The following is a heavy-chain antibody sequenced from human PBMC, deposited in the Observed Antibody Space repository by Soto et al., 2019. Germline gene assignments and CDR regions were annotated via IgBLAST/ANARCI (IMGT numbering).Heavy chain of an antibody. CDR2: IYSSGDT. J-gene: IGHJ4*02. Sequence: GSLRLSCAASGFSVSSNYMNWVRQAPGKGLEWVSVIYSSGDTHYTDSVKGRFTVSRDSSENALYLEMKSLRAEDTAIYYCARIACSSTSCPEDYWGQGTLVSVSS. V-gene: IGHV3-53*01. CDR3: ARIACSSTSCPEDY. D-gene: IGHD2-2*01. CDR1: GFSVSSNY.